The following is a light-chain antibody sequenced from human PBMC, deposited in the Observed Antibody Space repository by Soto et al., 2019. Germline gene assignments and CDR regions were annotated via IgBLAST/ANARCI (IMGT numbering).Light chain of an antibody. Sequence: DLPMTQSPSSLSASVGDRVTITCRASQSINTHLNWYQQTPGKAPKLLVYAASSLQRGVPSRFSGSGSGTDFTLTISSLQPEDFATYYCQQSFSVPLTFGGGTKVDIK. CDR3: QQSFSVPLT. CDR2: AAS. CDR1: QSINTH. J-gene: IGKJ4*01. V-gene: IGKV1-39*01.